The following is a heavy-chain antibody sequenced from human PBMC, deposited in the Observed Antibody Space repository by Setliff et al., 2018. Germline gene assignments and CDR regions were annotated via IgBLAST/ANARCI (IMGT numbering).Heavy chain of an antibody. CDR2: INPNSGGT. V-gene: IGHV1-2*02. D-gene: IGHD2-15*01. Sequence: GASVKVSCKASGYTFTGYYMHWVRQAPGQGLEWMGWINPNSGGTNYAQKFQGRVTMTRDTSISTAYMELSRLRSDDTAVYYCARDSGHVRLLSASDIWGQGTMVTVSS. CDR1: GYTFTGYY. J-gene: IGHJ3*02. CDR3: ARDSGHVRLLSASDI.